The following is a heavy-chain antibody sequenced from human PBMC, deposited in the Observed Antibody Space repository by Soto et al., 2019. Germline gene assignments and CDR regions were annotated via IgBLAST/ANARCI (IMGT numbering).Heavy chain of an antibody. V-gene: IGHV1-69*02. Sequence: QVQLVQSGAEVKKPGSSVKVSCKASGGTLSSYTFSWVRQAPGQGLEWMGRVIPNLGVTNYAKTVQGRFTIVVDTSTSTAYMELNILRYADPAVYSCARAQGYCSDTSLPDFDYWSQGTLVNVSS. J-gene: IGHJ4*02. CDR2: VIPNLGVT. CDR3: ARAQGYCSDTSLPDFDY. D-gene: IGHD2-2*01. CDR1: GGTLSSYT.